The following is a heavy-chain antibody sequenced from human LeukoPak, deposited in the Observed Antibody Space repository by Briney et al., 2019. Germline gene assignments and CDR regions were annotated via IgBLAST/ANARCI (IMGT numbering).Heavy chain of an antibody. CDR1: GYTFTGYY. D-gene: IGHD3-10*01. J-gene: IGHJ4*02. CDR3: ARVWGSGEKWNY. Sequence: ASVKVSCKSSGYTFTGYYMHWVRQAPGQGLEWMGWINPNSGGTNYAQKFQGRVTMTRDTSISTAYMELSRLRSDDTAVYYCARVWGSGEKWNYWGQGTLVTVSS. CDR2: INPNSGGT. V-gene: IGHV1-2*02.